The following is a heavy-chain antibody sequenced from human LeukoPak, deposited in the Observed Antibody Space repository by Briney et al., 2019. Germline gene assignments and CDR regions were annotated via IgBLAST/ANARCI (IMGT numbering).Heavy chain of an antibody. CDR1: GDSISNYY. CDR2: IYYSEST. D-gene: IGHD2/OR15-2a*01. Sequence: SVTLSLTCTVSGDSISNYYWSWIRQPPGKGLEWIGYIYYSESTNYNPSLKSRVTISTDTSKSQFSLNLRSVTAEDTGIYYCARGRCRNSGCRPYFDYWGQGTQVTVSS. CDR3: ARGRCRNSGCRPYFDY. V-gene: IGHV4-59*01. J-gene: IGHJ4*02.